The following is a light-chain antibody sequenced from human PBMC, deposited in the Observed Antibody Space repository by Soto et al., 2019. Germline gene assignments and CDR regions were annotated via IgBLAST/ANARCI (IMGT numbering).Light chain of an antibody. CDR3: CSFAGTGTQYV. CDR2: EGS. J-gene: IGLJ1*01. CDR1: SDDIGSYNL. V-gene: IGLV2-23*01. Sequence: QSALTQTASVSGSLGQSITVSCIGTSDDIGSYNLVSWYQHKQGKAPKIIIFEGSKRPSGVSNRFSGSRSGNTASLTISGLQAEDDADYYCCSFAGTGTQYVFGTGTKVTVL.